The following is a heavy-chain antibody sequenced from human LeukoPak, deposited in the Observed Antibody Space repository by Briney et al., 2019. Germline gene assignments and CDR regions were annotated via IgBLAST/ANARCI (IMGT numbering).Heavy chain of an antibody. CDR3: ARALYGDYELYFDY. CDR2: IIPIFGTA. V-gene: IGHV1-69*13. CDR1: GGAFSSYA. Sequence: ASVKVSCKASGGAFSSYAISWVRQAPGQGLEWMGGIIPIFGTANYAQKFQGRVTITADESTSTAYMELSSLRSEDTAVYYCARALYGDYELYFDYWGQGTLVTVSS. J-gene: IGHJ4*02. D-gene: IGHD4-17*01.